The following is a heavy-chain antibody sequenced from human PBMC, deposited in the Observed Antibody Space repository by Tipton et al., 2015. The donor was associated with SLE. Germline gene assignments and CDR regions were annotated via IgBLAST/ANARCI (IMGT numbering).Heavy chain of an antibody. CDR3: ARGGDWDYRLDY. J-gene: IGHJ4*02. Sequence: TLSLTCTVSGGSISSYYWSWIRQPPGKGLEWIGYIYYSGSTYYNPSLKSRVTISVDTSKNQFSLKLSSVTAADTAVYYCARGGDWDYRLDYWGQGTLVTVSS. V-gene: IGHV4-59*12. CDR1: GGSISSYY. CDR2: IYYSGST. D-gene: IGHD1-7*01.